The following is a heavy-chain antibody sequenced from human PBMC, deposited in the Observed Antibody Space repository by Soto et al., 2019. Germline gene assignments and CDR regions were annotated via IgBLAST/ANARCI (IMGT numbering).Heavy chain of an antibody. J-gene: IGHJ4*02. Sequence: SGPTLVNPTPTLTLTCTFSGFSLSTGGVGVGWIRQPPGKALEWLATIYWDDDKRYSPSLKNRLTITKDTSKNQVVLTMTNMDPLDTATFYCAHSPFYGDKLDYWGQGTLVTVSS. D-gene: IGHD4-17*01. V-gene: IGHV2-5*02. CDR2: IYWDDDK. CDR3: AHSPFYGDKLDY. CDR1: GFSLSTGGVG.